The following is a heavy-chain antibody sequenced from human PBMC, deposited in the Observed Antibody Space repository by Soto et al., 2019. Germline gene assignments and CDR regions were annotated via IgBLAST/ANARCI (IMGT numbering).Heavy chain of an antibody. CDR1: GFTFSNAW. D-gene: IGHD6-13*01. CDR2: IKSKTDGGTT. Sequence: EVQLVESGGGLVKPGGSLRLSCAASGFTFSNAWMNWVRQAPGKGLEWVGRIKSKTDGGTTDYAAPVKGRFTISLDDSKNTLYLQMNSLKTEDTAVYYCTTVSSSWQTRTDYWGQGTLVTVSS. CDR3: TTVSSSWQTRTDY. J-gene: IGHJ4*02. V-gene: IGHV3-15*07.